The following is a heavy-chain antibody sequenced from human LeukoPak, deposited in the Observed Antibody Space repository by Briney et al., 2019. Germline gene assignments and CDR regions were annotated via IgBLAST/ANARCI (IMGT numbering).Heavy chain of an antibody. V-gene: IGHV5-51*01. J-gene: IGHJ5*02. CDR2: IYPGDSHS. CDR1: EYTFTNYW. CDR3: AYGSSGWHWFDP. D-gene: IGHD6-19*01. Sequence: GESLKISCKGSEYTFTNYWIGWVRQMPGKGLEWMGIIYPGDSHSRYSPSFQGQVTISADKSISTVYLQWSSLKASDTAMYYCAYGSSGWHWFDPWGQGTLVTVSS.